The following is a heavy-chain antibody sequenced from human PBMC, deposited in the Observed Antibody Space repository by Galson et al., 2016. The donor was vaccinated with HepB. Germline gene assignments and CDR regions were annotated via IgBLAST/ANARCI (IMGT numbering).Heavy chain of an antibody. V-gene: IGHV3-53*01. J-gene: IGHJ4*02. CDR1: GFTVSTNY. D-gene: IGHD2-8*01. CDR3: ARGHCSNGVCYNNPDY. Sequence: SLRLSCAASGFTVSTNYMTWVRQAPGKGLEWVSVIYSDEAGGSTYYADSVKGRFTTSRDNSKNTLYLQMNSLSAEDTAVYYCARGHCSNGVCYNNPDYWGQGTLVTVSS. CDR2: IYSDEAGGST.